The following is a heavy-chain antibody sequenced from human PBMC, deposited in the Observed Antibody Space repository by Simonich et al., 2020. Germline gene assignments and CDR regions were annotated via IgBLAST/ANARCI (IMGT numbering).Heavy chain of an antibody. J-gene: IGHJ6*02. V-gene: IGHV1-69*13. D-gene: IGHD3-10*01. CDR1: GGTFSSYA. Sequence: QVQLVQSGAEVKKPGSSVKVSCKASGGTFSSYAISWVRQAPGQGLEWMGEIIPNFGTAKDVQKFQGRFTITADESTSTAYMELSSLRSEDTAVYYCARESHPSQMVRGVSYYYYGMDVWGQGTTVTVSS. CDR2: IIPNFGTA. CDR3: ARESHPSQMVRGVSYYYYGMDV.